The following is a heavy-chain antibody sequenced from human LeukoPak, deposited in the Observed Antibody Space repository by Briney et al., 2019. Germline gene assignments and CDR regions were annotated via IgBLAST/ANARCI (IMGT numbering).Heavy chain of an antibody. J-gene: IGHJ3*02. D-gene: IGHD3-16*01. CDR3: ARHLGAQSLIAFDI. V-gene: IGHV4-4*07. CDR1: GGSINRYY. Sequence: SETLSLTCTVSGGSINRYYWSWIRQPAGKGLEWIGRIYSTGSTNYNPSLKNRVTMSVDTSKNHFSLKLNSVTAADTAVYYCARHLGAQSLIAFDIWGQGTMVTVSS. CDR2: IYSTGST.